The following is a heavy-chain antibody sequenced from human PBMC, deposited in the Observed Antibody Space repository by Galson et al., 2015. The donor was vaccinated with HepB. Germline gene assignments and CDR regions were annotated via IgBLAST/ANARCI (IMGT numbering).Heavy chain of an antibody. CDR2: IYYSGST. Sequence: SETLSLTCTVSGGSISSYYWSWIRQPPGKGLEWIGYIYYSGSTNYNPSLKSRVTISVDTSKNQFSLKLSSVTAADTAVYYCARSPYYGAWYFDLWGRGTLVTVSS. CDR1: GGSISSYY. V-gene: IGHV4-59*01. J-gene: IGHJ2*01. D-gene: IGHD1-26*01. CDR3: ARSPYYGAWYFDL.